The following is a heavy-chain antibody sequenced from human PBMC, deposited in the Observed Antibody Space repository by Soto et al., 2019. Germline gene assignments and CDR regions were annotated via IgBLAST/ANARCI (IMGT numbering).Heavy chain of an antibody. Sequence: GGSLRISCAASGFTFSSYAMSWVRQAPGKGLEWVSAISGSGGSTYYADSVKGRFTISRDNSKNTLYLQMNSLRAEDTAVYYCAKLIVATMNAFDIWGQGTMVTVSS. CDR1: GFTFSSYA. V-gene: IGHV3-23*01. CDR2: ISGSGGST. D-gene: IGHD5-12*01. J-gene: IGHJ3*02. CDR3: AKLIVATMNAFDI.